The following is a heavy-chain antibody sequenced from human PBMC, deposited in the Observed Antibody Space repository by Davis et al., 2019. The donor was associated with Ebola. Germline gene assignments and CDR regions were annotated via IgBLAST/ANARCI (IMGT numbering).Heavy chain of an antibody. V-gene: IGHV4-34*01. CDR2: INHSGRT. CDR3: ARGGLRYCDWLPPLGGMDV. D-gene: IGHD3-9*01. J-gene: IGHJ6*02. Sequence: SETLSLSCAVYGGSFTGYYLSWIRQHPRQGLVWIGGINHSGRTNYNPSLKRRVTISVDTSKNQFSLKLSSVTAADTAVYYCARGGLRYCDWLPPLGGMDVWGQGTTVTVSS. CDR1: GGSFTGYY.